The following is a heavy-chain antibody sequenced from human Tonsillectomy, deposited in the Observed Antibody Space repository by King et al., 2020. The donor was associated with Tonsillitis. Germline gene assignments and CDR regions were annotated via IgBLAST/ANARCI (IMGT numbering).Heavy chain of an antibody. J-gene: IGHJ4*01. V-gene: IGHV4-4*07. Sequence: QLQESGPGLVKPSETLSLTCTVSGGSIRSYYWSWIRQPAGKGLEWIGRLYPSDNINYNPSLKSRFIMSVDTSKKTFSFKLNSVTAADTAVYYCARVGSDFLSGSFDFWGHGILVTVSS. CDR2: LYPSDNI. CDR1: GGSIRSYY. CDR3: ARVGSDFLSGSFDF. D-gene: IGHD3-3*01.